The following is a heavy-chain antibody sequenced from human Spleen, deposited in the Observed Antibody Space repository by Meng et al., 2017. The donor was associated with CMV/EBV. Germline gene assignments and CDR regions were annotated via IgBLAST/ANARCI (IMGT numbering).Heavy chain of an antibody. J-gene: IGHJ4*02. CDR2: VNPSDGST. CDR1: TGYY. Sequence: TGYYMHWVRQAPGQGLEWVGVVNPSDGSTTYAQRFQGRVTMTRDTSTSTAYLELSGLTSEDTAVYYCARIERRRILKYCGSDCSTTDYWGQGTLVTVSS. CDR3: ARIERRRILKYCGSDCSTTDY. D-gene: IGHD2-21*02. V-gene: IGHV1-46*01.